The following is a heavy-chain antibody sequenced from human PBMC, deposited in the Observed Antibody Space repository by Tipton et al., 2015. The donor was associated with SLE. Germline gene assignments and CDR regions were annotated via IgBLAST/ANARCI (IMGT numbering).Heavy chain of an antibody. CDR1: GFTFSSYW. Sequence: QLVQSGGGLVQPGGSLRLSCAASGFTFSSYWMNWVRQAPGKGLEWVANIKQDGSAKYYVDSVKGRFTTSRDNAKNSLYLQMNSLRTEDTALYYCAKDMFVDTAMGFDYWGQGTLVTVSS. CDR2: IKQDGSAK. V-gene: IGHV3-7*03. J-gene: IGHJ4*02. CDR3: AKDMFVDTAMGFDY. D-gene: IGHD5-18*01.